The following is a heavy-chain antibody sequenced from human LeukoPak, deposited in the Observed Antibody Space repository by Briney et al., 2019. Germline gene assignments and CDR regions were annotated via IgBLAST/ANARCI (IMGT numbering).Heavy chain of an antibody. Sequence: GASVKVSCKASGGTFSSYAISWVRQAPGQGLEWMGWISPFNGNTNYAQRLQGRVTMTSDTSTTTAYMELRSLSSDDTAVYYCARAVIPVAVKPAFDYWGQGTLVTVSS. J-gene: IGHJ4*02. CDR3: ARAVIPVAVKPAFDY. CDR2: ISPFNGNT. V-gene: IGHV1-18*01. CDR1: GGTFSSYA. D-gene: IGHD6-13*01.